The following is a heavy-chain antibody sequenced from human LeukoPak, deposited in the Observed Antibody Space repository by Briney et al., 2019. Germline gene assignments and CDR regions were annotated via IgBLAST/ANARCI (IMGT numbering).Heavy chain of an antibody. Sequence: ASVTVSCKASGYTFTSYGISWVRQAPGQGLEWMGWISAYNGNTNYAQKLQGRVTMTTDTSTSTAYMELRSLRSDDTAVYYCARDPWYYYDSSGYYYYYGMDVWGQGTTVTVSS. D-gene: IGHD3-22*01. J-gene: IGHJ6*02. V-gene: IGHV1-18*01. CDR3: ARDPWYYYDSSGYYYYYGMDV. CDR2: ISAYNGNT. CDR1: GYTFTSYG.